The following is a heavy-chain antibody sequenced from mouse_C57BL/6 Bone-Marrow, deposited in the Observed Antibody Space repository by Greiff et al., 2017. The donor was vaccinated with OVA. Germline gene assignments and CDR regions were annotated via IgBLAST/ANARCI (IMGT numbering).Heavy chain of an antibody. CDR2: IDPSDSYT. CDR3: GTDYDYSFAY. J-gene: IGHJ3*01. V-gene: IGHV1-59*01. D-gene: IGHD2-4*01. Sequence: QVQLQQPGAELVRPGTSVKLSCKASDYTFTSYWMHWVKQRPGQGLEWIGVIDPSDSYTNYNQKFKGKATLTVDTSSSTAYMQLSSLTSEDSAVYYCGTDYDYSFAYWGQGTLVTVSA. CDR1: DYTFTSYW.